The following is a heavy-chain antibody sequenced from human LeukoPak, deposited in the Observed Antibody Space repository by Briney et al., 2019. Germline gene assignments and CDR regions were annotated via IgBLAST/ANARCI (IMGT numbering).Heavy chain of an antibody. J-gene: IGHJ4*02. V-gene: IGHV4-38-2*01. Sequence: SETLSLTCAVSGYSISSGYYWGCVRQPPGKGLECVGSIYLRVTTFYNPSLNSRVTVSADTSKNQHSQKLTSVTAADTAVYYCVTERGLSPIDHWGQGTLVTVSS. CDR3: VTERGLSPIDH. CDR2: IYLRVTT. CDR1: GYSISSGYY.